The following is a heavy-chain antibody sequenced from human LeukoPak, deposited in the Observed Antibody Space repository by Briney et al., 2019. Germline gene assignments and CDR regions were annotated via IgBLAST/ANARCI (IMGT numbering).Heavy chain of an antibody. D-gene: IGHD6-13*01. J-gene: IGHJ4*02. CDR3: ATASGSWYRYYFDS. CDR2: ISSASNMI. Sequence: GGSLRLSCAASGLTFSSYEMNSVRQAPGKGLEWISYISSASNMIYYAESVKGRFTISRDNAKHSLYLQMNSLRAEDTAVYYCATASGSWYRYYFDSWGQGILVTVSS. V-gene: IGHV3-48*03. CDR1: GLTFSSYE.